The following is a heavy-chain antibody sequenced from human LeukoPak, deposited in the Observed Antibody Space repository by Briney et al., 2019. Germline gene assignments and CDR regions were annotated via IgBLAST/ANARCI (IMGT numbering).Heavy chain of an antibody. J-gene: IGHJ4*02. CDR1: GFTFSTYA. CDR2: ISGSGGLT. D-gene: IGHD5-18*01. V-gene: IGHV3-23*01. CDR3: AKHTLLRGYSYGFDY. Sequence: GGSLRLSCAASGFTFSTYAMSWVRQAPGKGLKWVSAISGSGGLTFYADSVEGRFTISRDNSKNTLYLQMNSLRAEDTAVYYCAKHTLLRGYSYGFDYWGQGTLVTVSS.